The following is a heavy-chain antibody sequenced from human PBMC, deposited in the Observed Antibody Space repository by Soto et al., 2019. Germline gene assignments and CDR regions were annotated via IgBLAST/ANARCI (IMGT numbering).Heavy chain of an antibody. Sequence: QVQLVRSGAEVKKPGSPVKVSCKVSGGTFSRYVVSWVRQARGQGLEWMGGIIPFSGSTNYTEKFQGRVTTTEEISKSTDYMELSSVTSEDTAVYYSARAGTVTDFYPYSDGMDIWGQGTTVTVTS. CDR1: GGTFSRYV. CDR2: IIPFSGST. D-gene: IGHD4-17*01. V-gene: IGHV1-69*06. J-gene: IGHJ6*01. CDR3: ARAGTVTDFYPYSDGMDI.